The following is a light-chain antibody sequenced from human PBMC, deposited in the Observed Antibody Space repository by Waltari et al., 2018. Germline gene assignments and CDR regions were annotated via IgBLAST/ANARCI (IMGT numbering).Light chain of an antibody. V-gene: IGKV3-20*01. Sequence: EIVLTQSPGTLSLSPGERATLSCRASQTVSSTYLAWYQQKPGHTPRLLIYGASNRATGIPDRFSGGGSGTDFTLTISSLEAEDFAVYYCQQYGSSMGLTFGGGTKVEI. J-gene: IGKJ4*01. CDR3: QQYGSSMGLT. CDR2: GAS. CDR1: QTVSSTY.